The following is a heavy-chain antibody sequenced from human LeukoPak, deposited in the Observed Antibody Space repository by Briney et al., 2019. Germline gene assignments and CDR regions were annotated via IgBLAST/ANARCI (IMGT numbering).Heavy chain of an antibody. CDR3: ARRGTWYYYMDV. Sequence: SETLSLTCAVYGGSFSGYYWSWIRQPPGKGLEWNGEINHSGSTNYNPSLKSRVTISVETSKNQFSLKLSSVTAADTAVYYCARRGTWYYYMDVWGKGTTVTISS. V-gene: IGHV4-34*01. CDR2: INHSGST. D-gene: IGHD1-1*01. CDR1: GGSFSGYY. J-gene: IGHJ6*03.